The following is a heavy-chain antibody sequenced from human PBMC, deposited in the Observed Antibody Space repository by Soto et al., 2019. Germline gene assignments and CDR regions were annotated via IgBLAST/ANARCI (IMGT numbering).Heavy chain of an antibody. Sequence: SETLCLTCTVSGGSISSGDYYWSWIRQPPGKGLEWIGYIYYSGSTYYNPSLKSRVTISVDKSKNQFSLKLSSVTAADTAVYYCARAWLQLNYYPMDVRGKGTTVT. CDR2: IYYSGST. CDR1: GGSISSGDYY. V-gene: IGHV4-30-4*01. J-gene: IGHJ6*04. CDR3: ARAWLQLNYYPMDV. D-gene: IGHD5-12*01.